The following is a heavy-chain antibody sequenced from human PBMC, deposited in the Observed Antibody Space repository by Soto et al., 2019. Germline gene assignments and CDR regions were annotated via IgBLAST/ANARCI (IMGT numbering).Heavy chain of an antibody. CDR1: GGSFIGHA. J-gene: IGHJ2*01. CDR2: IIPIFGTP. Sequence: SVKVDCKGTGGSFIGHAISWLRQAPGQGLEWMGDIIPIFGTPFYAQKFHGRLTINADESTATASMELGSLRSADTAVYYCARERPQDRYFDLWRRRSLVTVSS. CDR3: ARERPQDRYFDL. V-gene: IGHV1-69*13.